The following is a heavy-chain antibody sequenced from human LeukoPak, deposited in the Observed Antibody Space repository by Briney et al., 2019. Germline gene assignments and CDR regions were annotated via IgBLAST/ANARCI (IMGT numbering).Heavy chain of an antibody. V-gene: IGHV3-30*02. D-gene: IGHD3/OR15-3a*01. CDR2: IQSDGTKK. CDR3: AKDRWTGFSAIDS. Sequence: GGSLRLSCAASGFTFSSYGMHWVRQAPGKGLEWVAFIQSDGTKKYYADSVRGRFTISRDNSKNTLYLQMNSLRAEDTAVFYCAKDRWTGFSAIDSWGQGTLVTVSS. J-gene: IGHJ4*02. CDR1: GFTFSSYG.